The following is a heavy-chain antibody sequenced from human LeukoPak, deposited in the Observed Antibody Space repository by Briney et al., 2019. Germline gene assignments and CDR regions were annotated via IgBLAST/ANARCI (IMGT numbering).Heavy chain of an antibody. CDR3: ARDAYYYDSSGIDY. CDR1: GGSISSGSYY. V-gene: IGHV4-61*02. CDR2: IYTSGST. Sequence: PSQTLSLTCTVSGGSISSGSYYWSWTRQPAGKGLEWIGRIYTSGSTNYNPSLKSRVTISVDTSKNRFSLKLSSVTAADTAVYYCARDAYYYDSSGIDYWGQGTLVTVSS. J-gene: IGHJ4*02. D-gene: IGHD3-22*01.